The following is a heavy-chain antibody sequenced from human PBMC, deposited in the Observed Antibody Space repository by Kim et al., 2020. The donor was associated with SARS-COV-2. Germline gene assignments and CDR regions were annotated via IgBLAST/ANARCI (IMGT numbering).Heavy chain of an antibody. J-gene: IGHJ2*01. Sequence: YADSVKGRFTISRDNSKNTLYLQMNSLRAEDTAVYYCASYSGSYYWYFDLWGRGTLVTVSS. D-gene: IGHD1-26*01. V-gene: IGHV3-33*01. CDR3: ASYSGSYYWYFDL.